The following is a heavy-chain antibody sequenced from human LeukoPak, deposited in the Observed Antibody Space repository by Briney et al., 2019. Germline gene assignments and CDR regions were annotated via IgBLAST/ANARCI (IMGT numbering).Heavy chain of an antibody. CDR2: IYYSGST. V-gene: IGHV4-59*08. D-gene: IGHD3-22*01. J-gene: IGHJ4*02. CDR1: GGSSSSYY. CDR3: ARSSIGSSGYYYADY. Sequence: PSETLSLTCTVSGGSSSSYYWSWIRQPPGKGLEWIGYIYYSGSTNYNPSLKSRVTISVDSSKNQFSLKLSSVPAADTAVYYCARSSIGSSGYYYADYWGQGTLVTVSS.